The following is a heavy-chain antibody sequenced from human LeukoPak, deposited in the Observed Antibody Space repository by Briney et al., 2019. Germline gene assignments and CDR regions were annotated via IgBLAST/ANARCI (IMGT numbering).Heavy chain of an antibody. CDR2: INHSGST. Sequence: SETLSLTCAVYGGSFSGYYWSWIRQPPGKGLEWIGEINHSGSTNYNPSLKSRVTISVDTSKNQFSLKLSSVTAADTAVYYCARRQGFPYYYYYMDVWGKGTTVTVSS. CDR1: GGSFSGYY. J-gene: IGHJ6*03. V-gene: IGHV4-34*01. CDR3: ARRQGFPYYYYYMDV. D-gene: IGHD3-10*01.